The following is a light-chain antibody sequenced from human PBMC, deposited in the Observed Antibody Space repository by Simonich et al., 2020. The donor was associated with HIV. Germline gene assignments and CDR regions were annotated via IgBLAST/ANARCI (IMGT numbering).Light chain of an antibody. J-gene: IGKJ4*01. CDR3: QQYNNWPPMT. Sequence: EIVMTPSPATLSVSPGERAPPSCWSTQSVSSNLAWYQQQPGQTPRLLIYSASTRATGIPARFSGSGSGTEFTLTISSMQSEDFAVDYCQQYNNWPPMTFGGGTKVEIK. CDR1: QSVSSN. V-gene: IGKV3-15*01. CDR2: SAS.